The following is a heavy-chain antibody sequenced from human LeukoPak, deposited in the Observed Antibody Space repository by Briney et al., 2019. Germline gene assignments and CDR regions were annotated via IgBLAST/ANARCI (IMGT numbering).Heavy chain of an antibody. J-gene: IGHJ6*03. CDR1: GFTFSSYS. V-gene: IGHV3-21*01. Sequence: GGSLRLSCAASGFTFSSYSMNWVRQAPGKGLEWVSSISSSSSYIYYADSVKGRFTISRDNAKNSLYLQMNSLRAEDTAVYYCARVHSRMRYYDPMDVWGKGTTVTVSS. CDR3: ARVHSRMRYYDPMDV. D-gene: IGHD3-3*01. CDR2: ISSSSSYI.